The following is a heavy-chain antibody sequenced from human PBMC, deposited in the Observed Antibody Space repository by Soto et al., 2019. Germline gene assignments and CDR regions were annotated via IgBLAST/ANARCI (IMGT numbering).Heavy chain of an antibody. CDR3: AKDRTVAARNFDY. CDR2: ISTSIDAT. V-gene: IGHV3-23*01. J-gene: IGHJ4*02. CDR1: GFTFSSYA. D-gene: IGHD6-6*01. Sequence: GGSLRLSCAASGFTFSSYAMSWVRQAPGEGLEWVSAISTSIDATYYADSVKGRFTISRDDSKNTLYLQMNSLRAEDSAVYYCAKDRTVAARNFDYWGQGTQVTVSS.